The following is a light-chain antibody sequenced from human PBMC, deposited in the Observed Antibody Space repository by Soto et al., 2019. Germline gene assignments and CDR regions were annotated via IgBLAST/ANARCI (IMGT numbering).Light chain of an antibody. J-gene: IGLJ3*02. CDR3: QSYDTSLSGSV. Sequence: QSVLTQPPSVSGAPGQRVTISCTGTSSNIGAGYDVHWYQQFPGTVPKVLIRSNNNRPSGVPDRFSGSKSGTSASLAITGLQAEDEADYYCQSYDTSLSGSVFGGGTKVTVL. V-gene: IGLV1-40*01. CDR1: SSNIGAGYD. CDR2: SNN.